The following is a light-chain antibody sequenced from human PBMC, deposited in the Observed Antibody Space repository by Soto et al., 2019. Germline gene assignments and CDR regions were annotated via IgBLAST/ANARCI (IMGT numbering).Light chain of an antibody. CDR3: TSCITANTRCV. V-gene: IGLV2-14*01. CDR2: EVN. Sequence: SVLTNPACVSASPAQSITISCTVTSRYICLYNYVSWFQQHPGKVPKLVIFEVNYRPSGVSDRFSGSKSGNTASLTITGLQAEDEADYYCTSCITANTRCVFGSGTKVNVL. CDR1: SRYICLYNY. J-gene: IGLJ1*01.